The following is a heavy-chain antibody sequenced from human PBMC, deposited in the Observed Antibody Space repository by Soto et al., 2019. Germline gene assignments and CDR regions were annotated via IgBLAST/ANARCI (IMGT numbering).Heavy chain of an antibody. CDR1: GYTFTGYY. CDR2: INPNSGGT. V-gene: IGHV1-2*04. D-gene: IGHD3-10*02. CDR3: ARGRAYYVSVGMDV. Sequence: GASVKVSCKASGYTFTGYYMDWVRQAPGQGLEWMGWINPNSGGTNYAQKFQGWVTMTRDTSISTAYMELSRLRSDDTAVYYCARGRAYYVSVGMDVWGQGTTVTVSS. J-gene: IGHJ6*02.